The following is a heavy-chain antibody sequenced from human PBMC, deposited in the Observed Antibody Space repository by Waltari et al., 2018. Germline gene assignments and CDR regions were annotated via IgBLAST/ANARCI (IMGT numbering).Heavy chain of an antibody. D-gene: IGHD4-17*01. Sequence: EVQLVESGGGLVQPGGSLRLSSAASGFTFSSYSMNWVRQAPGKGLEWVSYISSSSSTIYYADSVKGRFTISRDNAKNSLYLQMNSLRAEDTAVYYCAPYGRRQASDYWGQGTLVTVSS. V-gene: IGHV3-48*04. CDR1: GFTFSSYS. CDR2: ISSSSSTI. J-gene: IGHJ4*02. CDR3: APYGRRQASDY.